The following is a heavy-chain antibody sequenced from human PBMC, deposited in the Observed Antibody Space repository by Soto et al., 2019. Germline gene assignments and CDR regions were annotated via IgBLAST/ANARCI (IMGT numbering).Heavy chain of an antibody. D-gene: IGHD2-2*02. CDR1: GYTFTGYW. J-gene: IGHJ6*02. V-gene: IGHV5-51*01. CDR2: IYPGDSDT. Sequence: GESLKISCQGSGYTFTGYWIGWVRQMSGEGLEWMGIIYPGDSDTRYSPSFQGHVTISADKSISTAYLQWSSLKASDTAMYYCARLFGDCSSTSCYTPYYYYGMDVWGQGTAVTVSS. CDR3: ARLFGDCSSTSCYTPYYYYGMDV.